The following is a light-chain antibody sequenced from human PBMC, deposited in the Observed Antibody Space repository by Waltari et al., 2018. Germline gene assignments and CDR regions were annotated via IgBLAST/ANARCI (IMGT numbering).Light chain of an antibody. Sequence: DILMTQSPSSLSASVGDRVTIPCRASQSINNCLNWYQQKPGKAPNLLIYAASSLETGVPSRFSGSGSGTDFTLTISSLQPDDFGTYYCQQSYNTPPVTFGPGTKVDIK. J-gene: IGKJ1*01. CDR3: QQSYNTPPVT. CDR2: AAS. V-gene: IGKV1-39*01. CDR1: QSINNC.